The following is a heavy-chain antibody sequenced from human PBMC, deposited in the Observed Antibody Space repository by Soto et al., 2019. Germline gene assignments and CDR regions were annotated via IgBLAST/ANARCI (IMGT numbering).Heavy chain of an antibody. V-gene: IGHV1-69*04. Sequence: SVKVSCKASGGTFSSYTISWVRQAPGQGLEWMGRIIPILGIANYAQKFQGRVTITADKSTSTAYMELSSLRSEDTAVYYCARDLMGYYYDRSGYLYWGQGTLVTVSS. CDR1: GGTFSSYT. D-gene: IGHD3-22*01. CDR2: IIPILGIA. J-gene: IGHJ4*02. CDR3: ARDLMGYYYDRSGYLY.